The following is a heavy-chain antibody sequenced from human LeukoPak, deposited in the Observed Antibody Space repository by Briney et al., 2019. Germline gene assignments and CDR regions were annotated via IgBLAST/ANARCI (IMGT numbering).Heavy chain of an antibody. CDR1: GGSISSSSYY. D-gene: IGHD3-22*01. J-gene: IGHJ5*02. CDR3: ARDGGHYYDSSGYYREWFDP. V-gene: IGHV4-39*07. Sequence: PSETLSLTCTVPGGSISSSSYYWGWIRQPPGKGLEWIGSIYYSGSTYYNPSLKSRVTISVDTSKNQFSLKLSSVTPADTAVYYCARDGGHYYDSSGYYREWFDPWGQGTLVTVSS. CDR2: IYYSGST.